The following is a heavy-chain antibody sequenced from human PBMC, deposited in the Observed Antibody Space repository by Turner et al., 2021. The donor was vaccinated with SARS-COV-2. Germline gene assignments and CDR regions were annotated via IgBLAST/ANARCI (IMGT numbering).Heavy chain of an antibody. CDR1: GYTLTELS. J-gene: IGHJ6*02. Sequence: QVERVQSGAEVKTPGASVTASCKVFGYTLTELSMHWVRQAPGKGLEWMGGLDPEDCETIYAQKCQGRVTMTEDTSTDTAYMEQSGLRSEDTAVYYCATGVAVTGVVVAYYYYYGMDFWGQGTTVTVSS. V-gene: IGHV1-24*01. D-gene: IGHD6-19*01. CDR3: ATGVAVTGVVVAYYYYYGMDF. CDR2: LDPEDCET.